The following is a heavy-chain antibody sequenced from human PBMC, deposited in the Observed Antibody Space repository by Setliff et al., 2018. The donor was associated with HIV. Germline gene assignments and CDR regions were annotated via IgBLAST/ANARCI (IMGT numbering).Heavy chain of an antibody. V-gene: IGHV4-34*01. CDR1: GVSFSGYY. Sequence: PSETLSLTCAVYGVSFSGYYWIWIRQPPEKGLEWIGEINHSGSTNYNPSLKSRVTISVDTSKNQFSLKLSSVTAADTAVYYCARAYEGSSPGGAFDIWGQGTMVTVS. J-gene: IGHJ3*02. CDR3: ARAYEGSSPGGAFDI. D-gene: IGHD6-6*01. CDR2: INHSGST.